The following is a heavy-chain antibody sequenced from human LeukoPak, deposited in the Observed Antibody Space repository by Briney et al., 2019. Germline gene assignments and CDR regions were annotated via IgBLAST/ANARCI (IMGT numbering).Heavy chain of an antibody. V-gene: IGHV3-11*01. CDR2: ISGSGSTM. CDR3: ARDSHYGSDY. D-gene: IGHD3-10*01. CDR1: GFTFSDYY. J-gene: IGHJ4*02. Sequence: NPGGSLRLSCAASGFTFSDYYMSWIRQAPGKGLEWISYISGSGSTMYYADSVKGRFTISRDNAKSSLYLQMTSLRAEDTAVYYCARDSHYGSDYWGQGTLVTVCS.